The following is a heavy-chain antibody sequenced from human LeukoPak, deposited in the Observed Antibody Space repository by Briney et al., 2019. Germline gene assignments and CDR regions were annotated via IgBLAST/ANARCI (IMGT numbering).Heavy chain of an antibody. CDR3: AREWGLRLAVNPKGMDV. D-gene: IGHD6-19*01. CDR1: GYTFTSYD. V-gene: IGHV1-46*01. Sequence: ASVKVSCKASGYTFTSYDINWVRQATGQGLEWMGIVHPSTGSTSFTQKFQGRVTMTSDTSTRTVYMELSSLRSGDTAVYYCAREWGLRLAVNPKGMDVWGQGTTVIVSS. CDR2: VHPSTGST. J-gene: IGHJ6*02.